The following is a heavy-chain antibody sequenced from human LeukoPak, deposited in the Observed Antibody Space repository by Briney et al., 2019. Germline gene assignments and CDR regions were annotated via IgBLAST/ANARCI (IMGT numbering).Heavy chain of an antibody. D-gene: IGHD6-13*01. CDR2: ISSSGSSI. CDR3: ARDLTAAAGDY. Sequence: GGTLRLSCAASGFTFSSYEMNWVRQAPGTGLDLDSCISSSGSSIYYADSVKGRFTISRDNAKNSLYLQMNSLRAEDTAVYYCARDLTAAAGDYWGQGTLVTVSS. CDR1: GFTFSSYE. J-gene: IGHJ4*02. V-gene: IGHV3-48*03.